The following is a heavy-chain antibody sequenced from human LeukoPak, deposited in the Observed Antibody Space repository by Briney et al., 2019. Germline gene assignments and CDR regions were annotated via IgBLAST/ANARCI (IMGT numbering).Heavy chain of an antibody. CDR2: IYHSGST. D-gene: IGHD3-10*01. J-gene: IGHJ4*02. CDR3: ARTSRGFGRYYFDY. V-gene: IGHV4-30-2*01. CDR1: GGSISSGGYS. Sequence: SQTLSLTCAVSGGSISSGGYSWSWIRQPPGKGLEWIGYIYHSGSTYYNPSLKSRVTISVDRSKNQFSLKLSSVTAADTAVYYCARTSRGFGRYYFDYWGQGTLVTVSS.